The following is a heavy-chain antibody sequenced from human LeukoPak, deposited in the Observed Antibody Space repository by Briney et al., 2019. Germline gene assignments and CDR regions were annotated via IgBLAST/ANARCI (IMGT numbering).Heavy chain of an antibody. Sequence: PGGSLRLSCSASGFTFGRYGMHWVRQAPGKGLEWVAFSWYDGTSTDYADSVKGRFSVSRDNSENTVSLQMNSLRADDTAVYYCARGYDRAFDIWGQGTMVTVSS. CDR1: GFTFGRYG. CDR2: SWYDGTST. J-gene: IGHJ3*02. D-gene: IGHD2-2*01. CDR3: ARGYDRAFDI. V-gene: IGHV3-33*01.